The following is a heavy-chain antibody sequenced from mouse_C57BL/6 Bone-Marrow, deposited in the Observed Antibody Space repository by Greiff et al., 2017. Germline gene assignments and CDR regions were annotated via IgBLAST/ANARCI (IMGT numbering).Heavy chain of an antibody. D-gene: IGHD2-12*01. V-gene: IGHV1-11*01. CDR1: GYTFTDHI. Sequence: VQLQESGAELASPGASVTLSCKASGYTFTDHIMNWVKKRPGQGLEWIGRIYPVSGDTNYNQKFMGKATFSVDRSSSTVYMVLNSLTSEDPAVYYCGRSHSEYYYAMDYWGQGTSVTVSS. CDR3: GRSHSEYYYAMDY. CDR2: IYPVSGDT. J-gene: IGHJ4*01.